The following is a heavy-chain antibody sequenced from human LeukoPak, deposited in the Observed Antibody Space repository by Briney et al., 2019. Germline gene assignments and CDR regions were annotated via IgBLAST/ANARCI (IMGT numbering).Heavy chain of an antibody. V-gene: IGHV1-69*13. CDR1: GGTFSSYA. CDR2: IIPIFGTA. J-gene: IGHJ6*02. Sequence: GASVKVSCKASGGTFSSYAISWVRQAPGQGLEWMGGIIPIFGTANYAQKFQGRVTITADESTSTAYMELSSLRSEDTAVHYCAREGQQLVREYYYGMDVWGQGTTVTVSS. D-gene: IGHD6-13*01. CDR3: AREGQQLVREYYYGMDV.